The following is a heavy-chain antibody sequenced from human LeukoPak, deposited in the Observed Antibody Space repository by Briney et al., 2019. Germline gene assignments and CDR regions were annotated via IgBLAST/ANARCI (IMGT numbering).Heavy chain of an antibody. J-gene: IGHJ4*02. CDR1: GGSISSYY. V-gene: IGHV4-59*01. Sequence: SQTPSLTCTVSGGSISSYYWSWIRQPPGGGLEWTGYIYYSGRTNYNPSLKSRVTISVDTSKNQFSLKLHSLTAADTAVYYCARIGHEDYYFDYWGQGTLVTVSS. CDR2: IYYSGRT. CDR3: ARIGHEDYYFDY.